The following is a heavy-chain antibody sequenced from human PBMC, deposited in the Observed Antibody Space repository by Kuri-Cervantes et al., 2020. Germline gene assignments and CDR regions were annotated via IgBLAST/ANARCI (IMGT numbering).Heavy chain of an antibody. Sequence: GESLKISCAASRFTFSRFDMHWVRQATGTRLEWVSAIGTAGDTYYPGSVKGRFTISRENAKNSLYLQMNSLRAGDTAVYYCARGQAGSGYDLFTVGPWDYWGQGTLVTVSS. CDR1: RFTFSRFD. CDR3: ARGQAGSGYDLFTVGPWDY. V-gene: IGHV3-13*01. D-gene: IGHD5-12*01. J-gene: IGHJ4*02. CDR2: IGTAGDT.